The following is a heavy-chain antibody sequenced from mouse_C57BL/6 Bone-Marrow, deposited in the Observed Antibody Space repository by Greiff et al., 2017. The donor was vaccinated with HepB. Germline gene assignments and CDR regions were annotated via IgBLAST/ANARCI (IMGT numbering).Heavy chain of an antibody. D-gene: IGHD1-1*01. J-gene: IGHJ3*01. Sequence: QVQLQQPGAELVRPGTSVKLSCKASGYTFTSYWMHWVKQRPGQGLEWIGVIDPSDSYTNYNQKFKGKATLTVDTSSSTAYMQLSSLTSEDSAVYYCASPLRGAWFAYWGQGTLVTVSA. V-gene: IGHV1-59*01. CDR3: ASPLRGAWFAY. CDR2: IDPSDSYT. CDR1: GYTFTSYW.